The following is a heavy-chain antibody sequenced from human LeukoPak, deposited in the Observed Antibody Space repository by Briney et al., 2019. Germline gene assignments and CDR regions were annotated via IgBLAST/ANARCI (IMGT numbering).Heavy chain of an antibody. CDR1: GGTFSSYA. V-gene: IGHV1-69*01. Sequence: SVKVSCKASGGTFSSYAISWVRQAPGQGLEWMGGIIPIFGTANHAQKFQGRVTITADESTSTAYMELSSLRSEDTAVYYCARDALRGYSYGLTIDCWGQGTLVTVSS. J-gene: IGHJ4*02. D-gene: IGHD5-18*01. CDR3: ARDALRGYSYGLTIDC. CDR2: IIPIFGTA.